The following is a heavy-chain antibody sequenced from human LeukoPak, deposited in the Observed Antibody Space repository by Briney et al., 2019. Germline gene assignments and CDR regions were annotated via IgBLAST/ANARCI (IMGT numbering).Heavy chain of an antibody. Sequence: KPSETLSLTCAVYAESFSDYYWSWIRQPPGKGLEWIGEINHSGSTNYNPSLKTRVTISIDTSNNQFSLKLSSVTAADTAVYYCARTPAGYPPNEYFDYWGQGTLVTVSS. CDR2: INHSGST. D-gene: IGHD5-12*01. J-gene: IGHJ4*02. V-gene: IGHV4-34*01. CDR1: AESFSDYY. CDR3: ARTPAGYPPNEYFDY.